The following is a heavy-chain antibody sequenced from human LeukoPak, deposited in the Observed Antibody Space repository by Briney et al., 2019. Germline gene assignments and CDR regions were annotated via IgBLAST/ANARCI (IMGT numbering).Heavy chain of an antibody. Sequence: SETLSLTCAVYGEPSIGYYWTWIRQSPGKGLVWIGYIYYVGRTSYNPSLESRVSISADTSTNQFSLTLASVTAADTAIYYCARISAFYECAWGPGLLVTVSS. CDR2: IYYVGRT. V-gene: IGHV4-34*11. CDR1: GEPSIGYY. D-gene: IGHD3-3*02. CDR3: ARISAFYECA. J-gene: IGHJ5*02.